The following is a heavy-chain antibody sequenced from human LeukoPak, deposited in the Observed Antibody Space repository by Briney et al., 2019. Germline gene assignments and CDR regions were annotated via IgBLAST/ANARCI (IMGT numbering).Heavy chain of an antibody. D-gene: IGHD3-3*01. CDR3: ARNDVLRFLEWLRRQNYYYYGMDV. J-gene: IGHJ6*02. CDR2: ISYGGSNK. V-gene: IGHV3-30-3*01. Sequence: GGSLRLFCGASGFTFSRYAMHWVRQAPGKGLEWVAVISYGGSNKYYADSVKGRFTISRDNSKNTLYLQMNSLRAEDTAVYYCARNDVLRFLEWLRRQNYYYYGMDVWGQGTTVTVSS. CDR1: GFTFSRYA.